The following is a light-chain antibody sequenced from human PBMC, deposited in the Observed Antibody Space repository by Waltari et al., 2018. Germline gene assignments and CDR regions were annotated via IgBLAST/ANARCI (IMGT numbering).Light chain of an antibody. CDR1: SGSVPTTHY. Sequence: QTVVTQAPSFSVSPGGTVTLTCGLNSGSVPTTHYPSWYQQTPGRAPRTLFYSTNTRSSGVPDRFSASILGNKAALTITGAQADDDSTYFCVLYMGSGILQFGGGTKLIVL. CDR2: STN. J-gene: IGLJ3*02. CDR3: VLYMGSGILQ. V-gene: IGLV8-61*01.